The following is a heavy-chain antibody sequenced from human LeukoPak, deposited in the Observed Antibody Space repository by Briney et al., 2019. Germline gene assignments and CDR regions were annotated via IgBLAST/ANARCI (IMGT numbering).Heavy chain of an antibody. CDR1: GFTFRSYW. V-gene: IGHV3-74*01. CDR3: AKAQRSIAGLLDAFDI. Sequence: PGGSLRLSCEASGFTFRSYWMHWVRQAPGKGLVWVSRINGDGSSTSYADSVKGRFTTSRDNAKNSLYLQMNSLRAEDMALYYCAKAQRSIAGLLDAFDIWGQGTMVTVSS. D-gene: IGHD6-6*01. J-gene: IGHJ3*02. CDR2: INGDGSST.